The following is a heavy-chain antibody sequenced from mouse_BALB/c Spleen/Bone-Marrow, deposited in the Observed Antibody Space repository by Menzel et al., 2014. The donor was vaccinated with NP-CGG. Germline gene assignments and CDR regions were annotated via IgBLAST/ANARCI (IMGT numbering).Heavy chain of an antibody. CDR3: XXXXXXXX. V-gene: IGHV14-3*02. Sequence: VQLQQSGAELVKPGASVKLSCTASGFNIKDTYMHWVKQRPEQGLEWIGRIDPANGNTKYDPKFQGKATITADTSSNTAYLQLSSLTSEDTAVYXXXXXXXXXXWGQGTLVTXSA. CDR2: IDPANGNT. J-gene: IGHJ3*01. CDR1: GFNIKDTY.